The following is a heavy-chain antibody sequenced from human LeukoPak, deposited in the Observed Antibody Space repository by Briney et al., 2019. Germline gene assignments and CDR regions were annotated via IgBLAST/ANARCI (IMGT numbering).Heavy chain of an antibody. D-gene: IGHD4-23*01. CDR1: GVSISSYY. CDR2: IFYTGST. V-gene: IGHV4-59*01. CDR3: TTRTGGDDAFDI. Sequence: SETVSLTCTVSGVSISSYYWRWLRQPPGKGREWMGYIFYTGSTNYNPPLKGRVTIPVLTSKNRLFLKLTAVTAADTADYYCTTRTGGDDAFDIGGQGKMVTVSS. J-gene: IGHJ3*02.